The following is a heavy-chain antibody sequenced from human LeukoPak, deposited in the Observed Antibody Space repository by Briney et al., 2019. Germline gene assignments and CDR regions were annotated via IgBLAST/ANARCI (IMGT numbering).Heavy chain of an antibody. CDR3: ARQSPWNYFDY. CDR1: GGSLSSSGYF. Sequence: SETLSLTCTVSGGSLSSSGYFWGWIRQPPGKGLEWIGTIYYTGSTYYTPSLKSRLTISVDTSKNQFSLRPSSVTAADTAVYYCARQSPWNYFDYWGQGTLVTVSS. J-gene: IGHJ4*02. V-gene: IGHV4-39*01. CDR2: IYYTGST. D-gene: IGHD1-1*01.